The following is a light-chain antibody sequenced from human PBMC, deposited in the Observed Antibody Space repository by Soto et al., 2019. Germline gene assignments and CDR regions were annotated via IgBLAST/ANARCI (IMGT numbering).Light chain of an antibody. Sequence: QSVLTQPPSVSGAPGQRVTISCTGSSSNIGAVYDVHWYQQLTGKAPKLMIYEVNKRPSGVPDRFSGSKSGNTASLTVSGLQAEDEADYYCSSYAGSSNVFGTGTKVTVL. J-gene: IGLJ1*01. CDR3: SSYAGSSNV. CDR2: EVN. V-gene: IGLV1-40*01. CDR1: SSNIGAVYD.